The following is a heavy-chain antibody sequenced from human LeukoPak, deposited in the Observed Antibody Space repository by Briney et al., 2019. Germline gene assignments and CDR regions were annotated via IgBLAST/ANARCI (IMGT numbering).Heavy chain of an antibody. CDR2: IYHSGST. J-gene: IGHJ3*02. CDR3: ARDAGVSHYTSGWYSGADRGGDAFDI. D-gene: IGHD6-19*01. CDR1: GYSISSGYY. V-gene: IGHV4-38-2*02. Sequence: PSETLSLTCTVSGYSISSGYYWGWIRQPPGRGLEWIGSIYHSGSTYYSPSLKSRVTISVDTSKNQFSLKFRSVTAADTAVYHCARDAGVSHYTSGWYSGADRGGDAFDIWGQGTMVTVSS.